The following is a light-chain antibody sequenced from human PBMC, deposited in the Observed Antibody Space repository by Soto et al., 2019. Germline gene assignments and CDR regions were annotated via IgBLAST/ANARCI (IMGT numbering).Light chain of an antibody. CDR2: EVS. CDR3: SSYSISTAYL. CDR1: SSDVGGYDY. J-gene: IGLJ1*01. Sequence: QSVLTLPASVSGSPGQSITISCTGTSSDVGGYDYVSWYQLHPGKAPKLMVFEVSNRPSGVSYRFSGSKSGNTASLTISGLQAEDEADYFCSSYSISTAYLFGTGTKLTVL. V-gene: IGLV2-14*01.